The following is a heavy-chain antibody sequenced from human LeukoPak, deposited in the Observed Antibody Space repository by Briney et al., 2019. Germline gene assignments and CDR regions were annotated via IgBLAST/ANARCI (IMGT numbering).Heavy chain of an antibody. D-gene: IGHD3-10*01. Sequence: GGSLRLSCVASGFTFSDYWMSWVRQAPGKGLEWVANIKQDGSEKYYVDSVKGRFTISRDNAKNSLYLQMNSLRAEDTAVYYCAETMVRGSWGQGTLVTVSS. V-gene: IGHV3-7*01. J-gene: IGHJ4*02. CDR2: IKQDGSEK. CDR1: GFTFSDYW. CDR3: AETMVRGS.